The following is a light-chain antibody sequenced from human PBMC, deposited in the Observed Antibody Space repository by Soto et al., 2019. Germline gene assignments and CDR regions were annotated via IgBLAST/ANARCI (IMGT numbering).Light chain of an antibody. CDR2: AES. Sequence: DIQLTQSPSFLSASVGDRVTITCRASQGIAGSLAWCQQKPGKPPKLLIYAESTLQSGVPSRFSGSGSGTRGTLTISSLQPEDFATYYCQQVKSYPRTFGGGTKV. CDR1: QGIAGS. CDR3: QQVKSYPRT. J-gene: IGKJ4*01. V-gene: IGKV1-9*01.